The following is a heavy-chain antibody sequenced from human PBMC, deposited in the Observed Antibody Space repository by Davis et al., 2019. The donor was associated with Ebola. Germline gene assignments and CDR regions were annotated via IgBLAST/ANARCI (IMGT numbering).Heavy chain of an antibody. CDR1: GFTFTDYA. D-gene: IGHD6-6*01. J-gene: IGHJ3*01. V-gene: IGHV3-7*01. Sequence: GESLKISCAASGFTFTDYAMHWVRQAPGKGLEWVANIKQDGSEKYYVDPVKGRFTISRDNAKNSLYLQMNSLRAEDTAVYYCASRPRESSWGQGTMVTVSS. CDR2: IKQDGSEK. CDR3: ASRPRESS.